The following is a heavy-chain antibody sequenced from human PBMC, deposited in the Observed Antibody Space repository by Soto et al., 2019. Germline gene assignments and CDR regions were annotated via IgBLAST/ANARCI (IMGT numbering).Heavy chain of an antibody. CDR1: GASISSGDYF. Sequence: SETLSLTCTVSGASISSGDYFWSWIRQSPGKGLQWIGYIYDSGSSYYNPSLKSRVTMSVDTPKNQFSLKLSSVTAADTAVYYCAREKGYISGPKNFDYWGQGTLVTV. V-gene: IGHV4-30-4*01. D-gene: IGHD5-12*01. J-gene: IGHJ4*02. CDR2: IYDSGSS. CDR3: AREKGYISGPKNFDY.